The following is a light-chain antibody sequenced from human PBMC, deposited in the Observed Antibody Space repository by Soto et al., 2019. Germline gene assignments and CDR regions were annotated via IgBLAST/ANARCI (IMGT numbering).Light chain of an antibody. CDR2: SNN. V-gene: IGLV1-44*01. J-gene: IGLJ2*01. Sequence: QSVLTQPPSASGTPGPRVTISCSGSSSNIGTYTVNWYQQVPGTAPKLLIYSNNQRPSGVPDRFSGSKSGTSASLAISGLQSEDEADYYCAAWDASLNGVIFGGGTKRTVL. CDR1: SSNIGTYT. CDR3: AAWDASLNGVI.